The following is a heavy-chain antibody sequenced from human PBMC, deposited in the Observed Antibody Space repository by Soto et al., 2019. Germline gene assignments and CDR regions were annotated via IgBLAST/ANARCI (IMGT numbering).Heavy chain of an antibody. J-gene: IGHJ5*02. Sequence: QVQLQESGPGLVRPSQTLSLTCTVSGGSISNDGSYWSWIRQHPGKGLEWIGSIYYSGTTYYNPSLKSRLTISVDTSKKHFSLKLNSVTAADTAVYYCARDRDYAGWFDPWGQGTLVTVSS. CDR2: IYYSGTT. CDR3: ARDRDYAGWFDP. V-gene: IGHV4-31*03. CDR1: GGSISNDGSY. D-gene: IGHD4-17*01.